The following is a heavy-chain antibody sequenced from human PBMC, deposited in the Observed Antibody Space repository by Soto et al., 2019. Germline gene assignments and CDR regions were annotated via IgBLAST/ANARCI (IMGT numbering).Heavy chain of an antibody. V-gene: IGHV3-23*01. CDR2: ISGSGGST. J-gene: IGHJ4*02. CDR3: AKLERYSSSWYEAYFDY. D-gene: IGHD6-13*01. Sequence: PGGSLRLSCAASGFTFSSYAMSWVRQAPGKGLEWVSAISGSGGSTYYADSVKGRFTISRDNSKNTLYLQMNSLRAEDTAVYYCAKLERYSSSWYEAYFDYWGQGTLVTVSS. CDR1: GFTFSSYA.